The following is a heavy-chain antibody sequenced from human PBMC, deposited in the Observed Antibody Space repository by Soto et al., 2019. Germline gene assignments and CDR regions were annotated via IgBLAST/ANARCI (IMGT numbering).Heavy chain of an antibody. CDR3: ARDSVAVTTRPYYYYYMDV. J-gene: IGHJ6*03. Sequence: GGSLRLSCAASGFTFSSYSMNWVRQAPGKGLEWVSSISSSSSYIYYADSVKGRFTISRDNAKNSLYLQMNSLRAEDTAVYYCARDSVAVTTRPYYYYYMDVWGKGTTVTVSS. D-gene: IGHD4-17*01. V-gene: IGHV3-21*01. CDR2: ISSSSSYI. CDR1: GFTFSSYS.